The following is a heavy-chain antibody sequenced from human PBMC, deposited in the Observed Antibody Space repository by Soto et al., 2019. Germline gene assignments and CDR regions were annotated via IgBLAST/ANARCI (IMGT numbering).Heavy chain of an antibody. J-gene: IGHJ3*02. CDR3: AREWEPDAFDI. D-gene: IGHD1-26*01. CDR1: GFTVSSNY. CDR2: IYSGGTI. V-gene: IGHV3-66*01. Sequence: GGSLRLSCAASGFTVSSNYMSWVRQAPGKGLEWVSVIYSGGTIYYADSVKGRFTISRDNAKNSLYLQMKSLRAEDTAVYYCAREWEPDAFDIWGQGTMVTVSS.